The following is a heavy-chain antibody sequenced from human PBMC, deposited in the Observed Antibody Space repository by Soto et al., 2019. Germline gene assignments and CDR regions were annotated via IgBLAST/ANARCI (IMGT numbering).Heavy chain of an antibody. V-gene: IGHV3-21*01. J-gene: IGHJ6*02. Sequence: PGGSLRLSCAASGFTFSSYSMNWVRQAPGKGLEWVSSISSSSSYIYYADSVKGRFTISRDNAKNSLYLQMNSLRAEDTAVYYCARTHTGFYFGMGVWGHETKVSVYS. CDR1: GFTFSSYS. CDR3: ARTHTGFYFGMGV. D-gene: IGHD1-1*01. CDR2: ISSSSSYI.